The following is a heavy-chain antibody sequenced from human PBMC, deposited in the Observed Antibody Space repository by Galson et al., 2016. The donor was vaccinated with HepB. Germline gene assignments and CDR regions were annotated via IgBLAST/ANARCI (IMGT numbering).Heavy chain of an antibody. CDR2: AIHSGRT. Sequence: SETLSLTCAVSGGSFTGYYWSWIRQTPGKGLEWIGEAIHSGRTKYNPSLKSRVTITVDASNNQFSLKLDSVTAADTALYFCGRSHGGYWGQGTLVTVSS. V-gene: IGHV4-34*12. J-gene: IGHJ4*02. CDR3: GRSHGGY. D-gene: IGHD3-10*01. CDR1: GGSFTGYY.